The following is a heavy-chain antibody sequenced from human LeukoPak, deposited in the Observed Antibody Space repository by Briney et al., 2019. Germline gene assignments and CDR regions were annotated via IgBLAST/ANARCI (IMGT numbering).Heavy chain of an antibody. CDR1: GGSISSGDYY. D-gene: IGHD2-15*01. CDR2: IYYSGST. J-gene: IGHJ6*02. Sequence: SETLSLTCTVSGGSISSGDYYWSWIRQPPGKGLEWIGYIYYSGSTYYNPSLKSRVTISVDTSKNQFSLKLSSVTAADTAVYYCAREVLCSGGSCRSYGMDVWGQGTTVTVSS. V-gene: IGHV4-30-4*01. CDR3: AREVLCSGGSCRSYGMDV.